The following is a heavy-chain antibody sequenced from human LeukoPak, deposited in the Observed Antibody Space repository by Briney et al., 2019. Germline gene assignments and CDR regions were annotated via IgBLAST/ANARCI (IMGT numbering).Heavy chain of an antibody. D-gene: IGHD5-18*01. CDR3: AGPPYSYDFYGRDV. CDR2: IYYSGST. V-gene: IGHV4-59*01. J-gene: IGHJ6*02. Sequence: SETLSLTCTVSGGSISSYYWSWIRQPPGKGLEWIGYIYYSGSTNYNPSLKSRVTISVDTSKNQFSLKLSSVTAADTAVYYCAGPPYSYDFYGRDVWGQGTTVTVSS. CDR1: GGSISSYY.